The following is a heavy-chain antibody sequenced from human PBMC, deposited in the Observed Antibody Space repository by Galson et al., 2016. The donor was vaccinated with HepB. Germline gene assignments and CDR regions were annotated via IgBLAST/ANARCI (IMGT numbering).Heavy chain of an antibody. D-gene: IGHD1-26*01. CDR1: GGSINNYY. J-gene: IGHJ5*02. CDR3: ARAVVGAFNWFDP. CDR2: ISYIGST. Sequence: SETLSLTCSVSGGSINNYYWSWIRQPPGEGLEWIGYISYIGSTNSIPSLKGRVTISVDTSKNQFSLKLRSVTAADTAVYYCARAVVGAFNWFDPWGQGTLVTVSS. V-gene: IGHV4-59*12.